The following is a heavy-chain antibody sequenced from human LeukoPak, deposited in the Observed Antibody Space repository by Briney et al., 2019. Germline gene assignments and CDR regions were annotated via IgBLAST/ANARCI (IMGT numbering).Heavy chain of an antibody. CDR1: GGSISSGGYS. V-gene: IGHV4-30-2*01. D-gene: IGHD2-15*01. CDR2: IYHSGST. J-gene: IGHJ5*02. Sequence: SETLSLTCAVSGGSISSGGYSWSWIRQPPGKGLEWIGYIYHSGSTYYNPSLKSRVTISVDRSKNQFFLKLSSVTAADTAVYYCARVYCSGGSCYSGVEYNWFDPWGQGTLVTVSS. CDR3: ARVYCSGGSCYSGVEYNWFDP.